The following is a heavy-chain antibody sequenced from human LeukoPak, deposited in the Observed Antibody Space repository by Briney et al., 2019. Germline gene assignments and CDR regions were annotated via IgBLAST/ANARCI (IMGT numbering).Heavy chain of an antibody. CDR3: ANSLGGRLGN. V-gene: IGHV4-30-4*01. Sequence: SETLSLTCTVSGGSISSDDYYWSWIRQPPGKGLEWIGNIYYSGSTYYNPSLKSRVAISVDTSKNQFSLKLSSVAAADTAVYYCANSLGGRLGNWGQGTLVTVSS. J-gene: IGHJ4*02. CDR1: GGSISSDDYY. CDR2: IYYSGST. D-gene: IGHD6-19*01.